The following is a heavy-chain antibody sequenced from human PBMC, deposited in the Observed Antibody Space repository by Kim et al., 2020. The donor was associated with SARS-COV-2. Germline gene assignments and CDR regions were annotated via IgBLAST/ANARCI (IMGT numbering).Heavy chain of an antibody. J-gene: IGHJ4*02. Sequence: SETLSLTCTVSGGSISTSGTYWGWIRQPPGKGLEWIGSLSYSGSAYYNPSLKSRVTISVDTSKNQFSLKLSSVTAADTTVYYCARDIRLREFDYWGQGTLVTVSS. V-gene: IGHV4-39*02. CDR3: ARDIRLREFDY. D-gene: IGHD2-21*02. CDR2: LSYSGSA. CDR1: GGSISTSGTY.